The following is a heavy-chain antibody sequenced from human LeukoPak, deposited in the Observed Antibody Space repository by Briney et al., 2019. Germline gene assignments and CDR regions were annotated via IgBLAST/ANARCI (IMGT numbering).Heavy chain of an antibody. D-gene: IGHD2-2*01. Sequence: GASVKVSCKASGYTFTSYGISWVRQAPGQGLERMGWISAYNGNTNYAQKLQGRVTMTTDTSTSTAYMELRSLRSDDTAVYYCARTPPRNFCSSTSCSDFDYWGQGTLVTVSS. CDR2: ISAYNGNT. V-gene: IGHV1-18*01. J-gene: IGHJ4*02. CDR1: GYTFTSYG. CDR3: ARTPPRNFCSSTSCSDFDY.